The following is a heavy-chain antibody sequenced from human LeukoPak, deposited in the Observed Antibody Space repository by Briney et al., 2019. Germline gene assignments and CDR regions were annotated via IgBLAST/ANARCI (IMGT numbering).Heavy chain of an antibody. D-gene: IGHD3-22*01. Sequence: PSETLSLNCTVSGDSISRYYWSWVRQSPGKGLEWIGYVHYSGTISYNPSLQSRTTMSVDTSKNQFSLRLSSVTAADTAVYYCARVKYYYDGSAYSAFYYFDYWGQGALVTVSS. CDR2: VHYSGTI. CDR1: GDSISRYY. V-gene: IGHV4-59*01. J-gene: IGHJ4*02. CDR3: ARVKYYYDGSAYSAFYYFDY.